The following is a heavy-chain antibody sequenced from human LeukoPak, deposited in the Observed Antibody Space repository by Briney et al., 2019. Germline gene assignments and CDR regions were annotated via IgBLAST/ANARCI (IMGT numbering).Heavy chain of an antibody. V-gene: IGHV3-7*01. D-gene: IGHD5-18*01. CDR1: GFSFSSYW. CDR2: IKEDGSDK. Sequence: GGSLRLSCAASGFSFSSYWMAWVRQAPGKGLEWVANIKEDGSDKNYVESMKGRFTISRDNARNSVYLQMNSLRGEDTAVYYCARDAAYGYDRFDYWGQGTQVTVSS. CDR3: ARDAAYGYDRFDY. J-gene: IGHJ4*02.